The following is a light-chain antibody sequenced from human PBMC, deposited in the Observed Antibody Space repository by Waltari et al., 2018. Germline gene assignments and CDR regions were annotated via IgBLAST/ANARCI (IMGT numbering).Light chain of an antibody. CDR1: RRAVGSSNL. V-gene: IGLV2-23*02. CDR2: EVT. J-gene: IGLJ1*01. CDR3: YSYAGGRV. Sequence: QSALTQPASVSGSPGQSITTSCTGSRRAVGSSNLVSWYLHHPGKAPKLIIYEVTKRPSGVSNRFSGSKSGNTASLTISGLQAEDEADYYCYSYAGGRVFGTGTKVTVL.